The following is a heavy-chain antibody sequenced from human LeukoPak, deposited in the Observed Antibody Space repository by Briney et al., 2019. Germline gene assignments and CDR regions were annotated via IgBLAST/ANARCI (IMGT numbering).Heavy chain of an antibody. V-gene: IGHV3-53*01. D-gene: IGHD5/OR15-5a*01. CDR1: GFTVSSNY. J-gene: IGHJ4*02. Sequence: GGSLRLSCAASGFTVSSNYMSWVRQAPGKGLEWVSIIYSGGSTYYADSVKGRFTISRDKSKNTLYLQMNSLRAEDTAVYYCARDPPGSTPFDYWGQGTLVTVSS. CDR2: IYSGGST. CDR3: ARDPPGSTPFDY.